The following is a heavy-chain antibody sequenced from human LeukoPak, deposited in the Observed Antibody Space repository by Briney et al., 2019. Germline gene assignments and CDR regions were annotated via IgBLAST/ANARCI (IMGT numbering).Heavy chain of an antibody. J-gene: IGHJ4*02. CDR3: ARDTLWE. V-gene: IGHV3-30-3*01. D-gene: IGHD1-26*01. CDR2: ILFDGSNK. CDR1: GFTFSGYT. Sequence: GGSLRLSCAVSGFTFSGYTMHWVRQAPGKGLEWVAVILFDGSNKYYGDSVKGRFTISRDNSKNTLYLQMNSLRPDDTAIYYCARDTLWEWGQGTLVTVSS.